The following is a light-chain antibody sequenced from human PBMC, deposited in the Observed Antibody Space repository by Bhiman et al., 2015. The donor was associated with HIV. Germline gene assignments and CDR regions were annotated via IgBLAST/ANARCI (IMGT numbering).Light chain of an antibody. CDR1: KLGEQY. J-gene: IGLJ2*01. CDR3: QAWDNSILI. CDR2: QDN. Sequence: YELTQPPSVSVYPGQTASITCSGDKLGEQYVCWYQQRAGQSPVLVMYQDNKRPSGIPERFSGSNSGNTATLTISGTQAMDEADYYCQAWDNSILIFGGGTKLTVL. V-gene: IGLV3-1*01.